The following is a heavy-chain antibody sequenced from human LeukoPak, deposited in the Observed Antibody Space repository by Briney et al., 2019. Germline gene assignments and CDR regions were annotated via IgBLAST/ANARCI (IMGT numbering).Heavy chain of an antibody. D-gene: IGHD1-26*01. CDR1: GGSISSSSYY. CDR3: AGLIVGATTKDY. CDR2: IYSSGST. J-gene: IGHJ4*02. Sequence: SETLSLTCTVSGGSISSSSYYWGWIRQPPGKGLEWIGNIYSSGSTHYNPSLKSRVTISVDTSKNHFSLKLSSVTATDTAVYYCAGLIVGATTKDYWGQGTLVTVSS. V-gene: IGHV4-39*01.